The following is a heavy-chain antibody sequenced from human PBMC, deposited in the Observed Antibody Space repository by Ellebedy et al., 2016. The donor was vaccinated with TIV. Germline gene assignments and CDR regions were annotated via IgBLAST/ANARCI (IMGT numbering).Heavy chain of an antibody. D-gene: IGHD3-22*01. V-gene: IGHV3-15*07. Sequence: GESLKISCAASGFTFTNAWMNWVRQAPGKGLGWVGLIKRKIDGGTTDYAAPVKGRFIISRDDSKNMLYLKMNNLKTEYTAVYYGTTRYYYDSSGYNQVDYWGQGTLVTVSS. CDR3: TTRYYYDSSGYNQVDY. CDR2: IKRKIDGGTT. CDR1: GFTFTNAW. J-gene: IGHJ4*02.